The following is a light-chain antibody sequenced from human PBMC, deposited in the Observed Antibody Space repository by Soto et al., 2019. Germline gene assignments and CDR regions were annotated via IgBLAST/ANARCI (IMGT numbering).Light chain of an antibody. CDR3: QPYDGAHLT. V-gene: IGKV3-15*01. J-gene: IGKJ3*01. CDR2: GES. Sequence: EILRTQSPDTMSVSPGERATLSCRDSQSVSSNLAWYQQKPGQAPRLLIYGESTRATGIPARFSGSGSGTEFTLTINRMEPEDFAVYYCQPYDGAHLTLGPGTKVDIK. CDR1: QSVSSN.